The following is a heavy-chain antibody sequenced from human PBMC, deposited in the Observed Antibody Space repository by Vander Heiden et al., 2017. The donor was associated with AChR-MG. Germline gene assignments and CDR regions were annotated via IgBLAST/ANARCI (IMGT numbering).Heavy chain of an antibody. Sequence: QVQLVASGGGVVQRGTSLRLSCAASSFTFTSYRMHWVRQAPGKGLEWLAVIWYDGSNKFYADSVKGRFTVSRDNSKNTLFLQMNSLRVEDTAVYYCARDLVTHNYGMDVWGQGTTVTVSS. V-gene: IGHV3-33*01. CDR3: ARDLVTHNYGMDV. CDR2: IWYDGSNK. D-gene: IGHD4-4*01. J-gene: IGHJ6*02. CDR1: SFTFTSYR.